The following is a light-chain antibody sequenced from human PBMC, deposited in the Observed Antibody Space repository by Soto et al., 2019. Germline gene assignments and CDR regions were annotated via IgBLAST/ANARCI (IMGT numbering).Light chain of an antibody. CDR2: DAS. CDR3: QQRSNLT. Sequence: EIVLTQSPATLSLSPGERATLSCRASQSVSNYLAWYQQKPGQAPRLLIDDASNRAAGIPARCSGSGSGTDFTLTISSLQPEDFAVYYCQQRSNLTFGGGTKVEIK. CDR1: QSVSNY. V-gene: IGKV3-11*01. J-gene: IGKJ4*01.